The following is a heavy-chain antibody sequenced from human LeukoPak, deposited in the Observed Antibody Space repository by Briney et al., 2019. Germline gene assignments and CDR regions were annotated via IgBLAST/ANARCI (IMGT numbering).Heavy chain of an antibody. CDR2: IYYSGST. J-gene: IGHJ4*02. CDR1: GGSISSHY. CDR3: ARDTYYYDSSGYYKYYFDY. Sequence: SETLSLTCTVSGGSISSHYWSWIRQPPGKGLEWIGYIYYSGSTNYNPSLKSRVTISVDTSKNQFSLKLSSVTAADTAVYYCARDTYYYDSSGYYKYYFDYWGQGTLVTVSS. D-gene: IGHD3-22*01. V-gene: IGHV4-59*11.